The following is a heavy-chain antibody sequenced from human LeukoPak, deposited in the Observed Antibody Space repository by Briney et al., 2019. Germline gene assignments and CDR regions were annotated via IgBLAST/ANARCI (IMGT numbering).Heavy chain of an antibody. D-gene: IGHD3-22*01. J-gene: IGHJ6*02. CDR3: ARVYDSSGHCYYYGMDV. Sequence: RASETLSLTCTVSGGSISSYYWSWIRQPAGKGLEWIGRIYTSGSTNYNPSLKSRVTMSVDTSKNQFSLKLSSVTAADTAVYYCARVYDSSGHCYYYGMDVWGQGTTVTVSS. V-gene: IGHV4-4*07. CDR1: GGSISSYY. CDR2: IYTSGST.